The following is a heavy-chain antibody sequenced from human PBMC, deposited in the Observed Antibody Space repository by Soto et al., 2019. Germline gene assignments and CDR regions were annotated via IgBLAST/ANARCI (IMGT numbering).Heavy chain of an antibody. J-gene: IGHJ4*02. CDR3: ARLETLVTAISFDY. D-gene: IGHD2-21*02. CDR1: GGSISSSSYY. Sequence: QLQLQESGPGLVKPSETLSLTCTVSGGSISSSSYYWGWIRQPPGKGLEWIGSIYYSGSTYYNPSLKSRVTISVETSKNQFSLKLSSVTAADTAVYYCARLETLVTAISFDYWGQGTLVTVSS. CDR2: IYYSGST. V-gene: IGHV4-39*01.